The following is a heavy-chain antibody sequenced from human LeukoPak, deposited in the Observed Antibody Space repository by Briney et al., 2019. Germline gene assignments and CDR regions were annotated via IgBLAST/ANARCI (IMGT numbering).Heavy chain of an antibody. CDR1: GYTFTSYD. D-gene: IGHD3-16*02. V-gene: IGHV1-8*01. CDR3: ARGGHDYVWGSYPEAFDI. CDR2: MNPNSGNT. J-gene: IGHJ3*02. Sequence: ASVKVSCKASGYTFTSYDINWVRQATGQGLELMGWMNPNSGNTGYAQKFQGRVTMTRNTSISTAYMELSSLRSEDTAVYYCARGGHDYVWGSYPEAFDIWGQGTMVTVSS.